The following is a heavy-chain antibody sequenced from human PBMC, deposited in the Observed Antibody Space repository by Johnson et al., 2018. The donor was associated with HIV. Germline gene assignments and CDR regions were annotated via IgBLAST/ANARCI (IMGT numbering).Heavy chain of an antibody. Sequence: MQFVESGGSVVRPGGSLRLSCAASGFTFDDYGMSWVRQGPGKGLVWVSRINSDGSSTSYADSVKGRFTISRDNAKNTLYLQMNSLRAEDTAVYYCARVYYYDSSGIDAFDIWGQGTMVTVSS. V-gene: IGHV3-20*04. CDR1: GFTFDDYG. J-gene: IGHJ3*02. CDR2: INSDGSST. D-gene: IGHD3-22*01. CDR3: ARVYYYDSSGIDAFDI.